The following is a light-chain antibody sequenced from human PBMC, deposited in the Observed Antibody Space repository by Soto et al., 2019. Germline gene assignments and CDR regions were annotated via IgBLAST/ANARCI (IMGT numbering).Light chain of an antibody. CDR3: CSSAGRRLYV. CDR1: SSDVGTYDL. Sequence: QSVVTQPASVSGSPCQSIALSCTGTSSDVGTYDLVSWYQQHPGKAPKLMIYEGTKRPSGVSNRFSGSKSANTASLTISGLQPEDEADYYCCSSAGRRLYVFGSGTKVTVL. J-gene: IGLJ1*01. V-gene: IGLV2-23*01. CDR2: EGT.